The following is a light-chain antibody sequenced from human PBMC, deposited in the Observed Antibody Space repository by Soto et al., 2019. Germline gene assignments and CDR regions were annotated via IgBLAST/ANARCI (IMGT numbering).Light chain of an antibody. Sequence: EIVLTQSPGTLSLSPGERATLSCRASQSVSSSYLAWYQQKPGQAPRLLIYAASSRATGIPDRFSGSGSGTDFTLTSSRLEPEDFAVYYCQQYGSSPLTFGGGTKVEIK. V-gene: IGKV3-20*01. CDR1: QSVSSSY. J-gene: IGKJ4*01. CDR3: QQYGSSPLT. CDR2: AAS.